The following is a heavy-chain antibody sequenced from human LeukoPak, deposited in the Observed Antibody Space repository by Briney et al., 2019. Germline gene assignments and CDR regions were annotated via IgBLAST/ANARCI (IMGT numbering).Heavy chain of an antibody. V-gene: IGHV4-31*03. D-gene: IGHD3-22*01. CDR3: TRDVPRSSGYPDN. CDR2: IYYSGST. Sequence: PSQTLSLTCTVSGGSISSGVYFWSWIRQHPGKGLEWIGYIYYSGSTYYNPSLKSRVAISVDTSKNQFSLTVSSVTAADTAVYYCTRDVPRSSGYPDNWGQGTLVTVSS. J-gene: IGHJ4*02. CDR1: GGSISSGVYF.